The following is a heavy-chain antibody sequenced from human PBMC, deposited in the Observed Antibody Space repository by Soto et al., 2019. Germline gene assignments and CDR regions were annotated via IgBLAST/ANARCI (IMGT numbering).Heavy chain of an antibody. Sequence: PGESLKISCAASGFGVSNYGMHWARQAPGKGLEWVAVIWKDENNKYYRDSVKGRFTISRDNSKNTVELQMSSLRGEDTAVYYCARQGGFGGNRVAFDIWGQGTMVTVSS. J-gene: IGHJ3*02. D-gene: IGHD3-10*01. CDR1: GFGVSNYG. CDR2: IWKDENNK. V-gene: IGHV3-33*01. CDR3: ARQGGFGGNRVAFDI.